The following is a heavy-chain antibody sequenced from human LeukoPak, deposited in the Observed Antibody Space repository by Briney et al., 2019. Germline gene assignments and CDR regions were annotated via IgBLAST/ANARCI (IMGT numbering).Heavy chain of an antibody. V-gene: IGHV4-59*01. D-gene: IGHD3-10*01. CDR1: GGSISNYY. J-gene: IGHJ4*02. CDR3: ARGRYYASGSPWADY. Sequence: PSETLSLTCTVSGGSISNYYWSWIRQPPGKGLEWIGYIYYSGSTNYNPSLKSRVTISVDTSKDQFSLKLSSVTAADTAVYYCARGRYYASGSPWADYWGQGTLVTVSS. CDR2: IYYSGST.